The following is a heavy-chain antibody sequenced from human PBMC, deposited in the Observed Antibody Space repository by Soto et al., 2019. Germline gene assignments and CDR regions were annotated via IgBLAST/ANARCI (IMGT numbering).Heavy chain of an antibody. D-gene: IGHD2-21*02. CDR2: INAGNGNT. CDR3: ARSIVVVTALDY. CDR1: RYTIASNS. Sequence: GAPVEVTSKESRYTIASNSLHWVHQAPGQRLEWMGWINAGNGNTKYSQKFQGRVTITRDTSASTAYMELSSLRSEDTAVYYCARSIVVVTALDYWGQGTLVTVSS. J-gene: IGHJ4*02. V-gene: IGHV1-3*01.